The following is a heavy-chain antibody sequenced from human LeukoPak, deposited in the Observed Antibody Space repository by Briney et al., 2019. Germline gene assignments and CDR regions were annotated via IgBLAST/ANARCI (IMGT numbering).Heavy chain of an antibody. D-gene: IGHD5-18*01. CDR3: AKVYTAMPTIDY. V-gene: IGHV3-23*01. Sequence: PGGSLRLSCAASGFTFSSNAMSWVRQAPGKGLEWVSAISGSGGSTYYADSVKGRFTISRDNSKNTLYLQMNSLRAEDTAVYYCAKVYTAMPTIDYWGQGTLVTVSS. CDR1: GFTFSSNA. J-gene: IGHJ4*02. CDR2: ISGSGGST.